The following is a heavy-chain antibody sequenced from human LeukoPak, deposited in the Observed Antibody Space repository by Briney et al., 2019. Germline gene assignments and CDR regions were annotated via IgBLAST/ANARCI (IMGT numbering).Heavy chain of an antibody. CDR2: IYYSGST. J-gene: IGHJ3*02. D-gene: IGHD1-26*01. CDR1: GGSISSYY. CDR3: ARDPGGSYGDGAFDI. V-gene: IGHV4-59*01. Sequence: PSETLSLTCTVSGGSISSYYWSWIRQPPGKGLEWIGYIYYSGSTNYNPSLKSRVTISVDTSKNQFSLKLSSVTAADTAVYYCARDPGGSYGDGAFDIWGQGTMVTVFS.